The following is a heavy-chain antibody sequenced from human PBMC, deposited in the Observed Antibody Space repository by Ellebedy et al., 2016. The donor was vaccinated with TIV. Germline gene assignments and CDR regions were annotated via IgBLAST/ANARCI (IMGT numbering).Heavy chain of an antibody. D-gene: IGHD3-10*01. CDR3: ARGGYYGSGSYPNWFDP. V-gene: IGHV4-4*07. Sequence: SETLSLXXTVSGGSISSYYWSWIRQPAGKGLEWIGRIYTSGSTNYNPSLKSRVTMSVDTSKNQFSLKLSSVTAADTAVYYCARGGYYGSGSYPNWFDPWGQGTLVTVSS. CDR1: GGSISSYY. CDR2: IYTSGST. J-gene: IGHJ5*02.